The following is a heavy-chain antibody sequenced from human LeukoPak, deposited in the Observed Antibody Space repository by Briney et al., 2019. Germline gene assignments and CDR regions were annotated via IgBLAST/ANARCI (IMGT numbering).Heavy chain of an antibody. CDR1: GGSFSGYY. V-gene: IGHV4-34*01. CDR2: INHSGST. CDR3: ARGGDYYDSSGYYHFDY. J-gene: IGHJ4*02. Sequence: SETLSLTCAVYGGSFSGYYWSWIRQPPGKGPEWIGEINHSGSTNYNPSLKSRVTISVDTSKNQFSLKLSSVTAADTAVYYCARGGDYYDSSGYYHFDYWGQGTLVTVSS. D-gene: IGHD3-22*01.